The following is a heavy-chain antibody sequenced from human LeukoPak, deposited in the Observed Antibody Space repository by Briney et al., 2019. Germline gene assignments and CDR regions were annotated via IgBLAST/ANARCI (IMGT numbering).Heavy chain of an antibody. CDR2: VYNSEIT. CDR3: ARVRLSYGFSN. CDR1: GASVSDYY. V-gene: IGHV4-59*02. Sequence: SETLSLTCTVSGASVSDYYCNWIRQPPGKGLEWIGYVYNSEITNYNPSLRSRVTISVDTSRNQFSLKLNSVTAADTAVYYCARVRLSYGFSNWGQGILVTVSS. D-gene: IGHD3-16*02. J-gene: IGHJ4*02.